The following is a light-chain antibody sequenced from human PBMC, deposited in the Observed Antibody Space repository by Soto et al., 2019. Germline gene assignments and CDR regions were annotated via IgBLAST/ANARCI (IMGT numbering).Light chain of an antibody. Sequence: DVQMTQSPSTLSASVGDRVTISCRASQSISSWLAWYQQKPGKAPKLLIYDASSLESGVPSRFSGSGSGTEFSLTISSLQPDGFATCITLQDNRYWTFGERTKVYIK. CDR3: LQDNRYWT. V-gene: IGKV1-5*01. J-gene: IGKJ1*01. CDR2: DAS. CDR1: QSISSW.